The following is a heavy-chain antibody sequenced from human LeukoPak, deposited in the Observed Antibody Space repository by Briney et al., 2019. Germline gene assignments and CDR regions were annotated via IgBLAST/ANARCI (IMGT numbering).Heavy chain of an antibody. V-gene: IGHV4-59*01. CDR1: GGLISIYY. Sequence: SETLSLTCTVSGGLISIYYWSWIRQPPTKGLEWIGYVHYSGNTNYNPSLVSRVTISLETSKNLFSLQLKSLTAADTAVYYCARHSSRYYYNTTGSQGFDPWGQGTLVTVSS. D-gene: IGHD3-22*01. CDR3: ARHSSRYYYNTTGSQGFDP. J-gene: IGHJ5*02. CDR2: VHYSGNT.